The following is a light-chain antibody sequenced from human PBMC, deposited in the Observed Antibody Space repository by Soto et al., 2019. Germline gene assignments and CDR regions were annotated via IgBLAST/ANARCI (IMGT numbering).Light chain of an antibody. CDR2: DAS. J-gene: IGKJ5*01. Sequence: EIVITQSPGTLSFSPWEIATLSCRASQSVSSYLAWYQQKPGQAPRLLISDASDRATGIPDRFSGSGSGTDFTLTISRLVPEDFAVYYCQQNNRWPHITFGQGTRLEI. CDR3: QQNNRWPHIT. V-gene: IGKV3-20*01. CDR1: QSVSSY.